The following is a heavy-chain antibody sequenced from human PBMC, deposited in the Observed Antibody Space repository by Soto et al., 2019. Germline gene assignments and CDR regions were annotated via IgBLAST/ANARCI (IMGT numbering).Heavy chain of an antibody. CDR3: ASRPTCSSTSCYTDWFDP. J-gene: IGHJ5*02. CDR2: IYHSGST. Sequence: XATLSLTCAVSGYSISSGYYWCWIRQPPGKGLEWIGSIYHSGSTYYNPSLKSRVTISVDTSKNQFSLKLSSVTAADTAVYYCASRPTCSSTSCYTDWFDPSGQGTLVTVSS. D-gene: IGHD2-2*02. CDR1: GYSISSGYY. V-gene: IGHV4-38-2*01.